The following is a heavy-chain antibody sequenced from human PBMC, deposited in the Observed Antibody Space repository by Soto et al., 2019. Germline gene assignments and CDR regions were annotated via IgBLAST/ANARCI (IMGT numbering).Heavy chain of an antibody. Sequence: GGSLRLSCAASGFTFSSYWMSWVRQAPGKGLEWVANIKQDGSEKYYVDSVKGRFTISRDNAKNSLYLQMNSLRAEDTAVYYCARVESSSWYAFDYWGQGTMVTVSS. V-gene: IGHV3-7*03. J-gene: IGHJ4*02. CDR2: IKQDGSEK. D-gene: IGHD6-13*01. CDR1: GFTFSSYW. CDR3: ARVESSSWYAFDY.